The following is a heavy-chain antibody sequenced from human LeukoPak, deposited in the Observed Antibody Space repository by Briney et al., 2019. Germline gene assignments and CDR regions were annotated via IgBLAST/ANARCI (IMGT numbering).Heavy chain of an antibody. CDR3: VKSRLAAAGAASDY. D-gene: IGHD6-13*01. CDR2: ISRSGDTT. CDR1: GFTFSNYT. V-gene: IGHV3-23*01. Sequence: GGSLRLSCAASGFTFSNYTMSWVRQAPGEGLEFVSSISRSGDTTFYADSVKCRFTISRDNSKDTLYLQMDRLRADDAAVYYCVKSRLAAAGAASDYWGQGSLVTVSS. J-gene: IGHJ4*02.